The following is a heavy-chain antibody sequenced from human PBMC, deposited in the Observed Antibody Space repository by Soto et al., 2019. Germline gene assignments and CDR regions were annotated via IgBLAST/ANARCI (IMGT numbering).Heavy chain of an antibody. D-gene: IGHD3-10*01. J-gene: IGHJ4*02. V-gene: IGHV3-21*01. CDR3: ARYRHYYGSGSYYNDY. CDR1: GFTFSSYS. CDR2: ISSSSSYI. Sequence: EVQLVESGGGLVKPGGSLRLSCAASGFTFSSYSMNWVRQAPGKGLEWVSSISSSSSYIYYADSVKGRFTISRDNAKNSLYLQMNSLRAEDKAVYYCARYRHYYGSGSYYNDYWGQGTLVTVSS.